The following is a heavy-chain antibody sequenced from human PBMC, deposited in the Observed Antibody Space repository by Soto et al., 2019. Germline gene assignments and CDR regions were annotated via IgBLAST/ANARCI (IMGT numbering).Heavy chain of an antibody. V-gene: IGHV4-4*07. D-gene: IGHD3-3*01. CDR1: GGTISGSY. CDR3: ARGQRFSDWFDP. Sequence: QVHLQESGPGLVKPSETLSLTCSVSGGTISGSYWPWLRQPAGKGLEWTGRIYSSGNTKYNPSLHSRVTMSLDTSNNQFSLRLTSVTAADTAVYYCARGQRFSDWFDPWGQGTLVTVSS. J-gene: IGHJ5*02. CDR2: IYSSGNT.